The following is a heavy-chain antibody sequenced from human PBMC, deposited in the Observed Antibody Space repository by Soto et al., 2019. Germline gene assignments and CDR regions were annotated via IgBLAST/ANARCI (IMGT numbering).Heavy chain of an antibody. Sequence: ESGGGLVKPGGSLRLSCAASGFTFSSYSMNWVRQAPGKGLEWVSSISSSSSYIYYADSVKGRFTISRDNAKNSLYLQMNSLRAEETAVYYCARDPVSSSDYYYYYMDVWGKVTTVTVSS. D-gene: IGHD6-6*01. CDR2: ISSSSSYI. CDR1: GFTFSSYS. CDR3: ARDPVSSSDYYYYYMDV. J-gene: IGHJ6*03. V-gene: IGHV3-21*01.